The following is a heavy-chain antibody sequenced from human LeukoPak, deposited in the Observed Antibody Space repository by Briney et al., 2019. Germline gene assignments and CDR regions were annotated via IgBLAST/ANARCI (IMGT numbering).Heavy chain of an antibody. V-gene: IGHV4-4*07. CDR3: ARGLASGYPPIPFDY. CDR2: IYTSGST. D-gene: IGHD3-3*01. Sequence: SETLSLTCTVSGGSISSYYWSWIRQPAGKGLEWIGRIYTSGSTNYNPSLKSRVTMSVDTSKNQFSLKLSSVTAADTAIYYCARGLASGYPPIPFDYWGQGTQVTVSS. J-gene: IGHJ4*02. CDR1: GGSISSYY.